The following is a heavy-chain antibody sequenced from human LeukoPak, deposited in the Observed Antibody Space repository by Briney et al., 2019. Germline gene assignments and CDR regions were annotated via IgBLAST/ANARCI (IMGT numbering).Heavy chain of an antibody. CDR1: GFTFSSYG. CDR3: ARGDYGDYILDAFDI. J-gene: IGHJ3*02. Sequence: GGSLRLSCAASGFTFSSYGMHWVRQAPGKGLEWVAVIRYDGSNKYYADSVKGRFTISRDNSKNTLYLQMNSLRAEDTAVYYCARGDYGDYILDAFDIWGQGTMVTVSS. D-gene: IGHD4-17*01. CDR2: IRYDGSNK. V-gene: IGHV3-33*01.